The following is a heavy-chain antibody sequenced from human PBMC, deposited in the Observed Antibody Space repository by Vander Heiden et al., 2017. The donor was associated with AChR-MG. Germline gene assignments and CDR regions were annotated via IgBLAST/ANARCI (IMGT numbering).Heavy chain of an antibody. V-gene: IGHV5-10-1*03. CDR2: IDPSDSYT. CDR1: GYTFTTYW. J-gene: IGHJ4*02. CDR3: ARQTEPAAGYDS. D-gene: IGHD2-2*01. Sequence: EVQLVQSGAEVKKPGESLRISCKGSGYTFTTYWITWVRQMPGKGLEWMGRIDPSDSYTNYGPSFQGHVTISADKSFSTAYLQWSSLQASDTAMYYCARQTEPAAGYDSWGQGTLVTVSS.